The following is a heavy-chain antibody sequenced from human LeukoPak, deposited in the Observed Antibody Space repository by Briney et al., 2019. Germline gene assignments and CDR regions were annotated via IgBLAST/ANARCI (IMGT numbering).Heavy chain of an antibody. D-gene: IGHD3-16*01. V-gene: IGHV1-2*02. CDR3: ARMYIMSSFRYFDY. Sequence: ASVKVSCKASGYTFTGYYMHWVRQAPGQGLEWMGWINPNSGGTNYAQKFQGRVTMTRDTSISTAYMELSRLRSDDTAVYYCARMYIMSSFRYFDYLGQGTLVTVSS. J-gene: IGHJ4*02. CDR2: INPNSGGT. CDR1: GYTFTGYY.